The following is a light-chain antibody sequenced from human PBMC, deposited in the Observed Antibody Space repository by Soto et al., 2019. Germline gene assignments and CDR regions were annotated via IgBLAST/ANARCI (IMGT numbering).Light chain of an antibody. CDR1: SSNIGAGYD. J-gene: IGLJ2*01. V-gene: IGLV1-40*01. CDR2: GNS. CDR3: ASWDDTLSGPV. Sequence: QSVLTQPPSVSGAPGQRVTISCTGSSSNIGAGYDVHWYQQLPGRAPKLLIYGNSNRPSGVPDRFSGSKSGTSASLAISGLRAEDEAEYHCASWDDTLSGPVFGGGTKLTVL.